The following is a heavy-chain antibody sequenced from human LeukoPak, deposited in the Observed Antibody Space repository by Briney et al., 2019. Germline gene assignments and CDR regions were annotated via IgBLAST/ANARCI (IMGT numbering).Heavy chain of an antibody. CDR3: ATPPTVTRNY. Sequence: ASVKVSCKASGYTFTSYAMSWVRQAPGKGLEWVSSISGSGGRTHYADSVRGRFTISRDNSKNTLYLQMDSLRAEDTAVYYCATPPTVTRNYWGQGTLVTVSS. V-gene: IGHV3-23*01. D-gene: IGHD4-17*01. CDR2: ISGSGGRT. CDR1: GYTFTSYA. J-gene: IGHJ4*02.